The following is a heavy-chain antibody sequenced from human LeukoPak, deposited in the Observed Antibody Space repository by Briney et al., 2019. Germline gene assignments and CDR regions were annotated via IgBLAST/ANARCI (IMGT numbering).Heavy chain of an antibody. Sequence: GGSLRLSCAASGFTFSNYVMTWVRQAPGKGLEWVSSLSAGGDATFYADSVKGRFTVSRDNSRNTLYLHMKSLRTEDTALYYCAKAHHRPSSGWYFDYWGQGTLLTVSS. CDR2: LSAGGDAT. V-gene: IGHV3-23*01. CDR3: AKAHHRPSSGWYFDY. J-gene: IGHJ4*02. CDR1: GFTFSNYV. D-gene: IGHD6-19*01.